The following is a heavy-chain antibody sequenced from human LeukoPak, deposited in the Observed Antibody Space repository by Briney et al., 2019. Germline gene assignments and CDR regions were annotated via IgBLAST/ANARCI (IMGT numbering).Heavy chain of an antibody. CDR2: MNSNSGNT. J-gene: IGHJ4*02. CDR1: GYTFTSYA. V-gene: IGHV1-8*01. Sequence: ASVPVSCKASGYTFTSYAFNWVRPATGQGLEWMGWMNSNSGNTGYAQKFQGRVTLTRHTSIRTAYLALGSLTTDDTHVYYCVRQPGSVERSKGGWDQGARVTVST. CDR3: VRQPGSVERSKGG. D-gene: IGHD1-1*01.